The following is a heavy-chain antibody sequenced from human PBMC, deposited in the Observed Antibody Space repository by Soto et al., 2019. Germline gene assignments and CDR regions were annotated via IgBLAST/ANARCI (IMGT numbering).Heavy chain of an antibody. Sequence: GGSLRLSCAASGFTFSSYWMHWVRQAPGKGLVWVSRIDTYGSATKYADSVRGRFTISRDNTKNTMSLQMNSLRAEDTAVYYCARVLRSSGWDNDVFDIWGQGTMVTVSS. CDR2: IDTYGSAT. V-gene: IGHV3-74*03. CDR3: ARVLRSSGWDNDVFDI. D-gene: IGHD6-19*01. CDR1: GFTFSSYW. J-gene: IGHJ3*02.